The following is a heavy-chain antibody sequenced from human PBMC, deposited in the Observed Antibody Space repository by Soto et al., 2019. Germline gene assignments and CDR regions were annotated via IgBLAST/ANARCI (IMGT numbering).Heavy chain of an antibody. CDR1: GTIFSGYG. CDR2: IRSDGSNI. J-gene: IGHJ4*02. CDR3: ARDGVGATTYFGYLDY. Sequence: GGSLRLSCTTSGTIFSGYGMHWVRQAPGKGLEWVALIRSDGSNIQYADSVKGRFTIFRDNSRKILYLQMDSLRADDTAVYYCARDGVGATTYFGYLDYWGQGAPVTVSS. D-gene: IGHD1-26*01. V-gene: IGHV3-30*02.